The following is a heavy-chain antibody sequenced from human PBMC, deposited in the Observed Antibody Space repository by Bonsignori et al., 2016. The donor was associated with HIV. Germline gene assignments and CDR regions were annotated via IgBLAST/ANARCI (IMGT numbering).Heavy chain of an antibody. CDR1: GGTFSSYA. CDR3: ARDRGNCSSTSCYFGDY. D-gene: IGHD2-2*01. CDR2: IIPIFGTA. V-gene: IGHV1-69*13. J-gene: IGHJ4*02. Sequence: SVKVSCKASGGTFSSYAISWVRQAPGQGLEWMGGIIPIFGTANYAQKFQGRVTITADESTSTAYMELSSLRSEDTAVYYCARDRGNCSSTSCYFGDYWGQGTLVTVSS.